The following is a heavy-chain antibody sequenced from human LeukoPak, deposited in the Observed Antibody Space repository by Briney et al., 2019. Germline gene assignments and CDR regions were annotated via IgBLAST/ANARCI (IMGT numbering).Heavy chain of an antibody. CDR1: GFTFSSYW. V-gene: IGHV3-74*01. Sequence: GGSLRLSCAASGFTFSSYWMSWVRQAPGKGLEWVSRIKGDGSSTSYADSVKGRFTISRDNAKNTLYLQMNSLRAEDTAVYYCAKSDWFDPWGQGTLVTVSS. J-gene: IGHJ5*02. CDR3: AKSDWFDP. CDR2: IKGDGSST.